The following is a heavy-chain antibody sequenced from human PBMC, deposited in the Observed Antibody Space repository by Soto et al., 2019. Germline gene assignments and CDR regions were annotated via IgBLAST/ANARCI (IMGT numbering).Heavy chain of an antibody. J-gene: IGHJ6*02. V-gene: IGHV3-9*01. CDR1: GFTFDEYA. CDR3: AKIGYCSGGSCPYYYYGMDV. D-gene: IGHD2-15*01. Sequence: SLSLSCAASGFTFDEYAMHWVRQAPGKGLEWVSGISWNSGSIGYADSVKGRFTISRDNAKNSLYLQMNSLRAEDTALYYCAKIGYCSGGSCPYYYYGMDVGRQGTTVTVYS. CDR2: ISWNSGSI.